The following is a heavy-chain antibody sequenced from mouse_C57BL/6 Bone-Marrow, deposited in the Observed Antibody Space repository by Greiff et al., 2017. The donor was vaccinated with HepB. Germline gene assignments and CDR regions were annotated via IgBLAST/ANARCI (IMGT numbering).Heavy chain of an antibody. CDR1: GYTFTSYT. CDR3: ARPFYYSSWFAY. Sequence: VQLQQSGAELARPGASVKMSCKASGYTFTSYTMHWVKQRPGQGLEWIGYINPSSGYTKYNQKFKDKATLTADKSSSTAYMQLSSLTSEDSAVYYWARPFYYSSWFAYWGQGTLVTVSA. J-gene: IGHJ3*01. V-gene: IGHV1-4*01. CDR2: INPSSGYT. D-gene: IGHD1-1*01.